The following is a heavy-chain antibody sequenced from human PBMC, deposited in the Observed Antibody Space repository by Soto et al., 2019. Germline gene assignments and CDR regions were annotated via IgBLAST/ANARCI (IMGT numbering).Heavy chain of an antibody. V-gene: IGHV3-48*01. Sequence: EVQLVESGGGLVQPGGSLRLSCAASGFTFRSYSMNWFRQAPGKGLEWGSYISSSSSTIYYAASVKGRCATSRDTGKNARYLQMNSLRAEDTAVYYCAREQNAAGIAAAINYYLDVWGNGSMVTISS. J-gene: IGHJ6*03. CDR3: AREQNAAGIAAAINYYLDV. D-gene: IGHD6-13*01. CDR2: ISSSSSTI. CDR1: GFTFRSYS.